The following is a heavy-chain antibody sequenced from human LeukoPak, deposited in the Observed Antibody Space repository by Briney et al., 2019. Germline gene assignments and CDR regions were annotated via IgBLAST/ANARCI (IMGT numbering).Heavy chain of an antibody. D-gene: IGHD2-15*01. CDR1: GFTFSSYA. J-gene: IGHJ3*02. V-gene: IGHV3-23*01. Sequence: GGSLRLSCAASGFTFSSYAMRWVRQAPGKGLEWVSAISGSGGSTYYADSVKGRVTISRDNSKNTLYPHINSLSAEDTDVYYCAKHLSSTSHDSYCSGGSCYLDAFDIWGQGTIVTVSS. CDR3: AKHLSSTSHDSYCSGGSCYLDAFDI. CDR2: ISGSGGST.